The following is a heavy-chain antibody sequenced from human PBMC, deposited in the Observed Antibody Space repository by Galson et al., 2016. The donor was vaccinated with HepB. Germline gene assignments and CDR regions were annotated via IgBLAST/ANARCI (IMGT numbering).Heavy chain of an antibody. J-gene: IGHJ3*02. V-gene: IGHV2-5*02. D-gene: IGHD4-17*01. CDR3: ARRVTVNDAFDI. CDR2: IYWDDRK. Sequence: PALVKPTQTLTLTCTFSGFSLSTNEVGVGWIRQPPGKALEWLALIYWDDRKRYSPSLKSRLTITKDTSKNQVVLTLTNMDPVDTATYYCARRVTVNDAFDIWGQGTMVTVSS. CDR1: GFSLSTNEVG.